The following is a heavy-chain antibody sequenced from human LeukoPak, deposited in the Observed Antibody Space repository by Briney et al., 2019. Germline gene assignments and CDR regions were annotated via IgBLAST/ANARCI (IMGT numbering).Heavy chain of an antibody. D-gene: IGHD1-26*01. J-gene: IGHJ4*02. CDR1: GFTFSRYA. Sequence: GGSLRLSCAASGFTFSRYALHWVRQAPGKGLEWVAVISFDATKAYYADAVKGRFSISRDNSNSTLFLQMNSLRENDTAVYHCARGRGATKKYWGRGTLVAVSS. CDR3: ARGRGATKKY. CDR2: ISFDATKA. V-gene: IGHV3-30*04.